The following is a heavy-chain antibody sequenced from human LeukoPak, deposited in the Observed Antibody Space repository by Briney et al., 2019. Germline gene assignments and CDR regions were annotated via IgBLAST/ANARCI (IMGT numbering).Heavy chain of an antibody. Sequence: EASVKVSCKASGYTFTGYYMHWVRQAPGQGLEWMGIINPSSGSTNYAQKFQGRVTMTRDTSTSTVYMELSSLRSEDTAVYYCARSIAAAGPDVWGQGTPVTVSS. J-gene: IGHJ4*02. D-gene: IGHD6-13*01. CDR2: INPSSGST. CDR1: GYTFTGYY. CDR3: ARSIAAAGPDV. V-gene: IGHV1-46*01.